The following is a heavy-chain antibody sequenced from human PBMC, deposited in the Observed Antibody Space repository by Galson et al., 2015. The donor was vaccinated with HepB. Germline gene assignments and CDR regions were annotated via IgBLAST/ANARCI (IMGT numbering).Heavy chain of an antibody. CDR1: GVTFSSYW. D-gene: IGHD1-26*01. V-gene: IGHV3-74*01. CDR2: INGDGRSP. Sequence: SLRLSCAVSGVTFSSYWMHWVRQAPGKGLVWVSRINGDGRSPSYAGSVQGRFTISRDNANNTLYLQMNSLRAEDAAVYYCAREILGATQSDAFDIWGQGTMVTVSS. J-gene: IGHJ3*02. CDR3: AREILGATQSDAFDI.